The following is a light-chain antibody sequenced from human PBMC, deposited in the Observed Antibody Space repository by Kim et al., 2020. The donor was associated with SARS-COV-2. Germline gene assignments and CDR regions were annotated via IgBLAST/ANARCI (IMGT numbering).Light chain of an antibody. CDR1: SSNIGNNY. Sequence: GQTVTISCSGSSSNIGNNYVFWYQQLPGTAPHHLIYDNKKRPAGIPDRFSGSKSGTSATLGITGLQTGDEADYYCGTWDSSLSAVVFGGGTKLTVL. CDR3: GTWDSSLSAVV. J-gene: IGLJ2*01. CDR2: DNK. V-gene: IGLV1-51*01.